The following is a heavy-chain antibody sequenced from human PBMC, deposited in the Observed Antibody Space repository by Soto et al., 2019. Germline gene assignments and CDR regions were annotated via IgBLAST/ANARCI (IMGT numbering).Heavy chain of an antibody. V-gene: IGHV3-30-3*01. CDR2: ISYDGSNK. CDR1: GFTFSSYA. J-gene: IGHJ6*02. D-gene: IGHD3-3*01. CDR3: ARDLPYDFWSGYSYYYYYYGMDV. Sequence: SGGSLRLSCAASGFTFSSYAMHWVRQAPGKGLEWVAVISYDGSNKYYVDSVKGRFTISRDNAKNSLYLQMNSLRAEDTAVYYCARDLPYDFWSGYSYYYYYYGMDVWGQGTTVTVSS.